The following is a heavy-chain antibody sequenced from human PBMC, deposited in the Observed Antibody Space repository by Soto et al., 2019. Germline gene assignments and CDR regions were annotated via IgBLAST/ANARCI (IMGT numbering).Heavy chain of an antibody. Sequence: GGSLRLSCAASGFTFSTFAMSWVGQAPGKGLEWVSGIGASGAGTYYAESVKGRFTISRDNSKNTLYLHMNSLRAEDTAVYYCALRKTGSYFDYWGQGTQVTVSS. D-gene: IGHD1-26*01. V-gene: IGHV3-23*01. CDR2: IGASGAGT. CDR3: ALRKTGSYFDY. CDR1: GFTFSTFA. J-gene: IGHJ4*02.